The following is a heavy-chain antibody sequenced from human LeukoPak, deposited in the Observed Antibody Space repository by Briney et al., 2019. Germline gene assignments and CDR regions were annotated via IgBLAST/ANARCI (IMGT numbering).Heavy chain of an antibody. CDR2: ISGHNGDT. Sequence: ASVKVSCKASGYTFTSNGVSWVRQAPGQGLEWMGWISGHNGDTKYAQKFQGRVTMTTDTSTDTAYMDLRSLRSDDTAVYYCARDEGAYSDYVWGSYRPPGKHKGMDVWGQGTTVTVSS. V-gene: IGHV1-18*01. CDR1: GYTFTSNG. D-gene: IGHD3-16*02. CDR3: ARDEGAYSDYVWGSYRPPGKHKGMDV. J-gene: IGHJ6*02.